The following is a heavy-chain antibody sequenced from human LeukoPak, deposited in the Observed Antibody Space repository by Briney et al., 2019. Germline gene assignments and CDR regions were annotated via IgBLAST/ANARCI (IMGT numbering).Heavy chain of an antibody. J-gene: IGHJ4*02. D-gene: IGHD3-10*01. V-gene: IGHV3-33*01. CDR1: GFTFSTYG. Sequence: GALRLSCAASGFTFSTYGMHWVRQAPGKGLEWVAVIWNDGSNKYYADSVKGRFTISRDNSKNTLYLQMNSLRAEDTAVYSCARASGCFDYWGQGTLVNVSS. CDR2: IWNDGSNK. CDR3: ARASGCFDY.